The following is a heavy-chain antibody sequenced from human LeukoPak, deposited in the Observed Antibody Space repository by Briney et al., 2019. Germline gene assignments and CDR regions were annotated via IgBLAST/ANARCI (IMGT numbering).Heavy chain of an antibody. Sequence: SETLSLTCAVSGFPINSGYFWGRIRQPPGMGLEWIATIFHTGSTYYNPSLKGRVTISVDTSKNQFSLKLSSVTAADTAVYYCARVETPGISGWPYYFDYWGQGTLVIVSS. V-gene: IGHV4-38-2*01. CDR2: IFHTGST. J-gene: IGHJ4*02. CDR1: GFPINSGYF. D-gene: IGHD6-19*01. CDR3: ARVETPGISGWPYYFDY.